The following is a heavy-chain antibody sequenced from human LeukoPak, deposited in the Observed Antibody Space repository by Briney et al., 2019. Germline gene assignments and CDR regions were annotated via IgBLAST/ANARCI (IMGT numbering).Heavy chain of an antibody. D-gene: IGHD6-13*01. CDR2: ISAFDGNT. Sequence: GASLKVSCKASGYTFTNYGVTWVRQAPGQGLEWVGWISAFDGNTNYAQKLQHRVTMTTDTSTSTAYMELRSLTSDDTAVYYCARLAIAAAGPYYYSYMDIWGEGTTVTVSS. V-gene: IGHV1-18*01. J-gene: IGHJ6*03. CDR3: ARLAIAAAGPYYYSYMDI. CDR1: GYTFTNYG.